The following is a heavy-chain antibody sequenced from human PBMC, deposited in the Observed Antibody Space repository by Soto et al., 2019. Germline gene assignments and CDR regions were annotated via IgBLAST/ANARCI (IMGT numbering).Heavy chain of an antibody. D-gene: IGHD3-16*02. CDR3: ARPGYYDYVWGSNPPPDY. Sequence: GGSLRLSCAASGFTFSSYAMSWVRQAPGKGLEWVSAISGSGGSTYYADSVKGRFTISRDNSKNTLYLQMNSLRAEDTAVYYCARPGYYDYVWGSNPPPDYWGQGTLVTVSS. CDR2: ISGSGGST. V-gene: IGHV3-23*01. CDR1: GFTFSSYA. J-gene: IGHJ4*02.